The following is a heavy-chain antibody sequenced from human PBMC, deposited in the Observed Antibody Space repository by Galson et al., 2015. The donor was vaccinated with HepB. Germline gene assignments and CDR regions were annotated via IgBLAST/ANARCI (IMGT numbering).Heavy chain of an antibody. CDR2: INPSGGST. D-gene: IGHD3-22*01. J-gene: IGHJ5*02. CDR1: GCTFTSYY. V-gene: IGHV1-46*01. Sequence: SVKVSCKASGCTFTSYYMHWVRQAPGQGLEWMGIINPSGGSTSYAQKFQGRVTMTEDTSTDTAYMELSSLRSEDTAVYYCATGGVDRWFDPWGQGTLVTVSS. CDR3: ATGGVDRWFDP.